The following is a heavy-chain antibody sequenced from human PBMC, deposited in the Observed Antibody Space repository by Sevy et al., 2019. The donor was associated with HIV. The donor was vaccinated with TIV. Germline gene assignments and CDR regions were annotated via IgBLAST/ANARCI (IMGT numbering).Heavy chain of an antibody. Sequence: SETLSLTCTVSGGSISSSSYYWGWIRQSPGKGLVWIGSIYYSGGTYSNPSPKSRVTISVDRSKNQFSLKLSSVTAADTAVYYCPRLAWAVAGTGIYWGQGTLVTVSS. CDR3: PRLAWAVAGTGIY. CDR1: GGSISSSSYY. D-gene: IGHD6-19*01. V-gene: IGHV4-39*01. J-gene: IGHJ4*02. CDR2: IYYSGGT.